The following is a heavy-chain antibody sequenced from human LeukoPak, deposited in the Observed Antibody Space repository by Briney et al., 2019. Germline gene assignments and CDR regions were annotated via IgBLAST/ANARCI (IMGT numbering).Heavy chain of an antibody. CDR2: INHSGST. J-gene: IGHJ4*02. CDR3: AASEVDTAMVTGY. CDR1: GGSFSGYY. Sequence: SETLSLTCVVYGGSFSGYYWSWIRQPPGKGLEWIGEINHSGSTNYNPSLKSRVTISVDTSKNQFSLKLSSVTAADTAVYYCAASEVDTAMVTGYWGQGTLVTVSS. D-gene: IGHD5-18*01. V-gene: IGHV4-34*01.